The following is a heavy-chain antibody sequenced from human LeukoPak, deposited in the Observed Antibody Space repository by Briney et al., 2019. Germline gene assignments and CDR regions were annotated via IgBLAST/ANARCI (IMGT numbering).Heavy chain of an antibody. CDR1: GGSISSSSYY. CDR2: IYYSGST. Sequence: SETLSLTCTVSGGSISSSSYYWGWIRQPPGKGLEWIGSIYYSGSTYYNPSLKSRVTISVDTSKNQFSLKLSSVTAADTAVYYCARLMHRYSSSLDYWGQGTLVTVSS. D-gene: IGHD6-6*01. J-gene: IGHJ4*02. CDR3: ARLMHRYSSSLDY. V-gene: IGHV4-39*01.